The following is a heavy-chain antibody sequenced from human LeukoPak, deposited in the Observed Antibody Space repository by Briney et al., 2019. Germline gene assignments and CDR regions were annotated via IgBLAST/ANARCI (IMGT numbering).Heavy chain of an antibody. CDR3: ARDKDYEANWFDP. D-gene: IGHD4-17*01. CDR2: ISAYNGNT. Sequence: ASVKVSCKASGYTFTSYDINWVRQAPGQGLEWIGWISAYNGNTNYAQKLQGRVTMTTDTSTSTAYMELRSLRSDGTAVYYCARDKDYEANWFDPWGQGTLVTVSS. J-gene: IGHJ5*02. V-gene: IGHV1-18*01. CDR1: GYTFTSYD.